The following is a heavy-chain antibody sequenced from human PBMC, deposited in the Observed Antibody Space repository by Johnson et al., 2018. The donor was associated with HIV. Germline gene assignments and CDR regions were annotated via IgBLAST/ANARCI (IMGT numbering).Heavy chain of an antibody. CDR2: IYSGGST. D-gene: IGHD6-6*01. CDR3: AREIIAARPSAFDI. CDR1: GFTVSSNY. J-gene: IGHJ3*02. Sequence: VQLVESGGGLVKPGGSLRLSCAASGFTVSSNYMSWVRQAPGKGLEWVSVIYSGGSTYYADSVKGRFTISRDNSKNTLYLQMNSLRAEDTAVYYCAREIIAARPSAFDIWGQGTMVTVSS. V-gene: IGHV3-66*02.